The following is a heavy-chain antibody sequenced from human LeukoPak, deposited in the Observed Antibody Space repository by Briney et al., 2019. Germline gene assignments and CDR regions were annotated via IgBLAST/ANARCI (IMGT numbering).Heavy chain of an antibody. CDR2: KYPGDSDT. V-gene: IGHV5-51*01. D-gene: IGHD2-15*01. Sequence: GEPLNISCKGSEYSFTSHWIGWVRQIPGKGLEWMGVKYPGDSDTRYSPSFQGQVTISADKSISTAYLQWNSLKASDTAMYYCARNIQRYCSGGSCYSNWYFDLWGRGTLVTVSS. J-gene: IGHJ2*01. CDR1: EYSFTSHW. CDR3: ARNIQRYCSGGSCYSNWYFDL.